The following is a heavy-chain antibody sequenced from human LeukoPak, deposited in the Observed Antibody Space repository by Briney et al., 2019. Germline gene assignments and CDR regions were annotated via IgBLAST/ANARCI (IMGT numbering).Heavy chain of an antibody. CDR2: ISGSGGST. Sequence: PGGSLRLSCAASGFTFSSYAMSWVRQAPGKGLEWVSAISGSGGSTYYADSVKGRFTISRDNSKNTLYLQMNSLRAEDTAVYYCAKDLVVVPAANSDYWGQGTLVTVSS. CDR1: GFTFSSYA. CDR3: AKDLVVVPAANSDY. J-gene: IGHJ4*02. D-gene: IGHD2-2*01. V-gene: IGHV3-23*01.